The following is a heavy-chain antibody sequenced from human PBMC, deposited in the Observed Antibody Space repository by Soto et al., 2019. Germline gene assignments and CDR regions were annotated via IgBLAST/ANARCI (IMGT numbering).Heavy chain of an antibody. D-gene: IGHD3-9*01. Sequence: ETLSLTCTVSGYSINSGYYWGWVRQSPGKGLEWIGTIYHSGTTYYNPSLKSRVTISLDTSKNQFSLKLNSVTAADTAVYYCATLTHTFDYWGQGNLVTVSS. CDR1: GYSINSGYY. CDR3: ATLTHTFDY. CDR2: IYHSGTT. V-gene: IGHV4-38-2*02. J-gene: IGHJ4*02.